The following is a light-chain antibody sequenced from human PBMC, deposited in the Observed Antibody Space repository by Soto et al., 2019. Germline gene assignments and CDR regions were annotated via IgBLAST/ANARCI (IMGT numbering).Light chain of an antibody. J-gene: IGKJ4*01. CDR1: QSIGSY. V-gene: IGKV1-39*01. CDR3: QQIYTIPLT. CDR2: GGS. Sequence: DIQMTQSPSSLSASVGDRVTITCRASQSIGSYLNLYQQKPGKAPNLLIHGGSILQSGVPPRFSGGGGGTDFTLTISSLQPEDFASYYCQQIYTIPLTFGGGTKVDIK.